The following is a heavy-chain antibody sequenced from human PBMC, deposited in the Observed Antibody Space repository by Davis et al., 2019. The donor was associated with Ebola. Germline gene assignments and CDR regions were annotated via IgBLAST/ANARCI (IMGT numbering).Heavy chain of an antibody. CDR2: IVVGSGNT. D-gene: IGHD1-1*01. CDR3: ARAQFPTTSDH. J-gene: IGHJ4*02. CDR1: GFTFTSSA. V-gene: IGHV1-58*02. Sequence: SVKVFCKASGFTFTSSAMQWVRQARGQRLEWIGWIVVGSGNTNYAQKFQERVTITRDMSTSTAYMELSSLRSEDTAVYYCARAQFPTTSDHWGQGTLVTVSS.